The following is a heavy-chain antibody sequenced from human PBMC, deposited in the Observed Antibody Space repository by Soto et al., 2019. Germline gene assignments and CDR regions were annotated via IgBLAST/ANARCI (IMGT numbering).Heavy chain of an antibody. CDR2: IYYSGST. Sequence: SETLSLTCTVSGGSISSYYWSWIRQPPGKGLEWIGYIYYSGSTNYNPSLKSRVTISVDTSKNQFSLKLSSVTAADTAVYYCAGLHMVRGGPFDYWGQGTLVTVSS. CDR3: AGLHMVRGGPFDY. V-gene: IGHV4-59*12. CDR1: GGSISSYY. D-gene: IGHD3-10*01. J-gene: IGHJ4*02.